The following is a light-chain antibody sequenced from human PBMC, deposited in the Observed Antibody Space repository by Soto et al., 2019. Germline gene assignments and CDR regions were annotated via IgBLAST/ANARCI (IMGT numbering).Light chain of an antibody. CDR1: TSNTGSNY. CDR2: RNN. Sequence: QPVLTQPPSASGTPGQGVTISCSGSTSNTGSNYVYWYQQLPGTAPKLLIYRNNQRPSGVPDRFSGSKSGTSASLAISGLRSDDEADYFCATWDDSLNGFYVFGTGTKVTVL. J-gene: IGLJ1*01. V-gene: IGLV1-47*01. CDR3: ATWDDSLNGFYV.